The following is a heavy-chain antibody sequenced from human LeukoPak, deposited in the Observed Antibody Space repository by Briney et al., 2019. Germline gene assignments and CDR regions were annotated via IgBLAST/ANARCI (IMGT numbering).Heavy chain of an antibody. D-gene: IGHD1-20*01. CDR2: IYYSGST. CDR3: ARDLTGTNWFDP. J-gene: IGHJ5*02. Sequence: SETLSLTCTVSGGSISSYYWSWIRQPPGKGLEWVGYIYYSGSTNYNPSLKSRVTISVDTSKNQFSLKLSSVTSADTAVYYCARDLTGTNWFDPWGQGTLVTVSS. CDR1: GGSISSYY. V-gene: IGHV4-59*01.